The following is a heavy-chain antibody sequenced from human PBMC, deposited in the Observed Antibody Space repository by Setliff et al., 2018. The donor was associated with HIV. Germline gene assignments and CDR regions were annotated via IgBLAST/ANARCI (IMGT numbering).Heavy chain of an antibody. Sequence: GSLRLSCAASGFTFSSHAMSWVRQAPGKGLEWVSAISYGGGTTHYADSVRGRFTVSRANSKNTLYLQMNSLRAEDTAVYYCAKDLEYCSGPMCYSYDALDMWGQGTMVTVSS. CDR1: GFTFSSHA. J-gene: IGHJ3*02. CDR3: AKDLEYCSGPMCYSYDALDM. D-gene: IGHD2-15*01. V-gene: IGHV3-23*01. CDR2: ISYGGGTT.